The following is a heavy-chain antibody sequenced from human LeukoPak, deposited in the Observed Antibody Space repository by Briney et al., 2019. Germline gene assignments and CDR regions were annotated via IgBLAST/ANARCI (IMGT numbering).Heavy chain of an antibody. V-gene: IGHV3-48*01. CDR3: VRDVVFSERNYFDY. CDR1: GFTFSSYR. Sequence: TGGSLTLSCAPSGFTFSSYRMNWVRQAPGKGLEWVSYISSSSTTINYADSVKGRSTISRDNGKNTLFLQMNSLRAEDTAVYYCVRDVVFSERNYFDYWGQGTLVTVSS. D-gene: IGHD1-26*01. CDR2: ISSSSTTI. J-gene: IGHJ4*02.